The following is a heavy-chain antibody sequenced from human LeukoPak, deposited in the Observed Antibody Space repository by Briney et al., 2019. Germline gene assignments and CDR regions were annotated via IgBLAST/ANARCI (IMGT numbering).Heavy chain of an antibody. D-gene: IGHD3-3*01. V-gene: IGHV3-21*01. CDR2: ISRSSSYI. J-gene: IGHJ6*02. CDR3: ARDQSYDFWSGFLGMDV. Sequence: GASLRLSCAASGFTFSDYTMNWVRQAPGKGLEWVSSISRSSSYIYYADSVKGRFTISRDNAKNSLYLQMNSLRAEDTAVYYCARDQSYDFWSGFLGMDVWGQGTTVTVSS. CDR1: GFTFSDYT.